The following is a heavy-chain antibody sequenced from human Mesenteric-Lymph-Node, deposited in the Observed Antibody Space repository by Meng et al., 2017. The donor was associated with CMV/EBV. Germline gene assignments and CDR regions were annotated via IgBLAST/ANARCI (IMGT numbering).Heavy chain of an antibody. J-gene: IGHJ4*02. CDR1: GFTFSSYW. CDR2: IKQDGSEK. D-gene: IGHD3-3*01. CDR3: AKRTDFWSGYFRVAYFDY. V-gene: IGHV3-7*01. Sequence: GGSLRLSCAASGFTFSSYWMSWVRQAPGKGLEWVASIKQDGSEKYYVDSVKGRFTISRDNAKNSLYLQMNSLRAENTAVYYCAKRTDFWSGYFRVAYFDYWGQGTLVTVSS.